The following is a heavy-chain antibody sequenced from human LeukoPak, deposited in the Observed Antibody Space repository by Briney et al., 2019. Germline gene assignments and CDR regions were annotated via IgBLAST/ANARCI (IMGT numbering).Heavy chain of an antibody. Sequence: GGSLRLSCAASGFTFSNAWMSWVRQAPGKGLEWVGRIKSKTDGGTTDYAAPVKGRFTISRDDSKNTLYLQMNSLKTEDTAVYYCTTSYAYCGGDRYLNDAFDIWGQGTMVTVSS. CDR3: TTSYAYCGGDRYLNDAFDI. CDR1: GFTFSNAW. J-gene: IGHJ3*02. CDR2: IKSKTDGGTT. V-gene: IGHV3-15*01. D-gene: IGHD2-21*02.